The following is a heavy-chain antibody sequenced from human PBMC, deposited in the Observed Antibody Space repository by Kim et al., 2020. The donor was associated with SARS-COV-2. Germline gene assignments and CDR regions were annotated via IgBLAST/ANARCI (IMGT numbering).Heavy chain of an antibody. V-gene: IGHV1-69*04. Sequence: SVKVSCKASGGTFSSYAISWVRQAPGQGLEWMGRIIPILGIANYAQKFQGRVTITADKSTSTAYMELSSLRSEDTAVYYCARDGRPDDDSSGYYWGAFDIWGQGTMVTVSS. D-gene: IGHD3-22*01. CDR3: ARDGRPDDDSSGYYWGAFDI. CDR2: IIPILGIA. CDR1: GGTFSSYA. J-gene: IGHJ3*02.